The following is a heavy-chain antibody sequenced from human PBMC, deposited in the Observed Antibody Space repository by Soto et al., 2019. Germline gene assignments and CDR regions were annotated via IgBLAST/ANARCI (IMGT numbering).Heavy chain of an antibody. V-gene: IGHV3-23*01. J-gene: IGHJ5*02. D-gene: IGHD1-7*01. CDR1: GFTFSSYA. Sequence: EVQLLESGGGLVQPGGSLRLSCAASGFTFSSYAMSWVRQAPGKGLEWVSAISGSGGSTYYADSVKGRFTISRDNSKKTLYLQMNSLRSEDTAVYYCARDRGYNSNYLAWFDPWGQGTLVTVSS. CDR2: ISGSGGST. CDR3: ARDRGYNSNYLAWFDP.